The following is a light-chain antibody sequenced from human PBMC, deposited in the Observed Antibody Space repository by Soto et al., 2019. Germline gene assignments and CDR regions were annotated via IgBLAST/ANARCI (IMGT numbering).Light chain of an antibody. CDR1: QSVSNNY. CDR3: QQYCSSLPYT. CDR2: GSS. V-gene: IGKV3-20*01. Sequence: EVVLTHSPGTLALSPGERATLSCRASQSVSNNYLAWYQQKPGQAPRLLIFGSSDRATGVPERFSGSGSGTDFTLTISRPEPEDFAVYYCQQYCSSLPYTFGRGTKLEI. J-gene: IGKJ2*01.